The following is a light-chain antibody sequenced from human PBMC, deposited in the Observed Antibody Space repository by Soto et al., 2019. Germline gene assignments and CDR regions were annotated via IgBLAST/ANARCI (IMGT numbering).Light chain of an antibody. CDR3: QKYNSAPF. Sequence: DIQMTQSPSSLSASVGDRVTITCRASQGISHYLAWYQQKPGKVPKLLIYAASTLQSGDPSRFSASGSGTDFTLTISSLQPEDVATYYFQKYNSAPFFGGGTKVEIK. CDR2: AAS. CDR1: QGISHY. V-gene: IGKV1-27*01. J-gene: IGKJ4*01.